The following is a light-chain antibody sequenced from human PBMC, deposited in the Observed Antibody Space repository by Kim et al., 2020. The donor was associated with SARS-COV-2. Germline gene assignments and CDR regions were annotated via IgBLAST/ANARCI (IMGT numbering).Light chain of an antibody. V-gene: IGKV1-33*01. J-gene: IGKJ5*01. CDR2: DAS. CDR1: QDINNY. CDR3: QQYHDLPF. Sequence: IQMTQSPSSLSASVGDRVTISCQASQDINNYVNWYQQKPGKAPKLLIYDASNLEAGVPSRFSGSGSGTDFTFTITNLQPEDIATYYCQQYHDLPFFVQGTRLEIK.